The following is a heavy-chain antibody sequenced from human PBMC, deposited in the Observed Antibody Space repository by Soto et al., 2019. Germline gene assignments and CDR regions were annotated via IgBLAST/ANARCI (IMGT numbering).Heavy chain of an antibody. V-gene: IGHV4-31*03. CDR1: GGSISSGGYY. CDR3: AGDAHYPDRSGYYVPPGNFDS. CDR2: TYYSGNT. J-gene: IGHJ4*02. D-gene: IGHD3-22*01. Sequence: PSETLSLTCTVSGGSISSGGYYWNWIRQHPGQGLEWIGYTYYSGNTYYNPSLKSRVTMSVDTSKNQFSLRLSSVTAADTAVYYCAGDAHYPDRSGYYVPPGNFDSWGQGIRLTVSS.